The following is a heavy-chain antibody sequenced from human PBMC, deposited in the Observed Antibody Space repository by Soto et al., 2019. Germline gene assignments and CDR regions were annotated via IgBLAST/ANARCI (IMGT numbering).Heavy chain of an antibody. Sequence: NPSETLSLTCAVYGGSFSGYYWSWIRQPPGKGLGWIGEINHSGSTNYNPSLKSRVTISVDTSKNQFSLKLSSVTAADTAVYYCARGGYSNYYYGMDVWGQGTTVTVSS. CDR1: GGSFSGYY. V-gene: IGHV4-34*01. J-gene: IGHJ6*02. CDR3: ARGGYSNYYYGMDV. CDR2: INHSGST. D-gene: IGHD4-4*01.